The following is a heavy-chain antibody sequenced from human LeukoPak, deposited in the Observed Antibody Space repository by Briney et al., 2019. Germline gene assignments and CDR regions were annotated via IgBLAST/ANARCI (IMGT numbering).Heavy chain of an antibody. J-gene: IGHJ4*02. CDR1: GYSFSNDW. Sequence: GESLKISCKGSGYSFSNDWIGWVRQMPGKGLEWMGIIYPGDSETRYSPSFQGQVSISADKSITTAYLQWSSLKASDTAMYYCARQSRVSGSWYIIDYWGQGTLVTVSS. CDR2: IYPGDSET. CDR3: ARQSRVSGSWYIIDY. V-gene: IGHV5-51*01. D-gene: IGHD6-13*01.